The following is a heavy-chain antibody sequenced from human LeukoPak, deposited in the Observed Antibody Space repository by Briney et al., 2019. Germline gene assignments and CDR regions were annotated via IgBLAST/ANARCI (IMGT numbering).Heavy chain of an antibody. CDR3: ARVIGDTAMVGDWYFDL. V-gene: IGHV1-69*13. CDR1: GGTFSSYA. Sequence: ASVNVSCTASGGTFSSYAISWVRQAPGQGLEWMGGIIPIFGTANNAQKFQGRVTITADESTSTAYMELSSLRSEDTAVYYCARVIGDTAMVGDWYFDLWGRGTLVTVSS. J-gene: IGHJ2*01. CDR2: IIPIFGTA. D-gene: IGHD5-18*01.